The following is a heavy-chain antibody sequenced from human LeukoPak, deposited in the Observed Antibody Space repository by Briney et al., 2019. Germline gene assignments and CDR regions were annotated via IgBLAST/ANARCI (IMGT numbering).Heavy chain of an antibody. CDR1: GYTFTGYY. D-gene: IGHD2-2*01. CDR2: INPSSGGT. CDR3: ARGPGFCSSTSCYDNWFDP. J-gene: IGHJ5*02. V-gene: IGHV1-2*02. Sequence: ASVKVSCKASGYTFTGYYMHWVRQAPGQGLEWMGWINPSSGGTKYAQKFQGSVTMTRDTSINTAYMELSRLRSDDTAVYYCARGPGFCSSTSCYDNWFDPGGQGTLVTVSS.